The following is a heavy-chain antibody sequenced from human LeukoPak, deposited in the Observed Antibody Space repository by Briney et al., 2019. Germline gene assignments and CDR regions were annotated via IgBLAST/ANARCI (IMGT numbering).Heavy chain of an antibody. CDR1: GYTFTGYY. CDR3: ARDFSHYDILTGYHYYFDY. J-gene: IGHJ4*02. D-gene: IGHD3-9*01. V-gene: IGHV1-2*02. CDR2: INPNSGGT. Sequence: ASVKVSCKAPGYTFTGYYMHWVRQAPGQGLEWMGWINPNSGGTNYAQKFQGRVTMTRDTSISTAYMELSRLRSDDTAVYYCARDFSHYDILTGYHYYFDYWGQGTLVTVSS.